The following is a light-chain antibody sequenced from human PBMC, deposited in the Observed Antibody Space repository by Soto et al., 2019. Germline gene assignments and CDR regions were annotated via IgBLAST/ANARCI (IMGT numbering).Light chain of an antibody. CDR3: CSYAGSSTFV. CDR1: SSDVGNYNL. V-gene: IGLV2-23*01. Sequence: QSVLTQPASVSGSPGQSITISCTGTSSDVGNYNLVSWYQQHPGKAPKLMIYEGSKRPSGVSNRFSGSKSGNTASLTISGLQAEDEADYYCCSYAGSSTFVFGTGTKLTV. CDR2: EGS. J-gene: IGLJ1*01.